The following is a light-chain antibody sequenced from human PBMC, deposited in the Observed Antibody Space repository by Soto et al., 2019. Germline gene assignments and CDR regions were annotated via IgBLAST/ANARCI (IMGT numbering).Light chain of an antibody. CDR1: QAIYNY. V-gene: IGKV1-27*01. CDR2: AAS. CDR3: QQYNSYSLT. Sequence: DIQMTQSPSSLSASVGDRVTITCRASQAIYNYLAWYQQKPGKVPTLLISAASTLQSGVPSRFSGSGSGTDFTLTISSLQPEDVATYCCQQYNSYSLTFGGGTKVEIK. J-gene: IGKJ4*01.